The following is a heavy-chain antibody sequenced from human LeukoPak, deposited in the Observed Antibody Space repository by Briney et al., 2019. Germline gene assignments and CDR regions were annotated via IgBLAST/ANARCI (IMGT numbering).Heavy chain of an antibody. D-gene: IGHD6-19*01. Sequence: GASVKVSCKASGYTFTSYDINWVRQAAGQGLEWMGWMNPNSGNTGYAQKFQGRVTMTRHTSISTAYTELSSLRSEDTAVYYCAGGDSSGWYKDYWGQGTLVTVSS. CDR3: AGGDSSGWYKDY. CDR1: GYTFTSYD. J-gene: IGHJ4*02. CDR2: MNPNSGNT. V-gene: IGHV1-8*01.